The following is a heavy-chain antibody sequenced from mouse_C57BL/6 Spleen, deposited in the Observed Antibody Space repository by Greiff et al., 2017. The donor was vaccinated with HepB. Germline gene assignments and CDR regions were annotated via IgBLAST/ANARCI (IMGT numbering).Heavy chain of an antibody. CDR3: ARNWDGGDY. CDR2: IDPEDGET. D-gene: IGHD4-1*01. Sequence: VQLQQSGAELVKPGASVKLSCTASGFNIKDYYMNWVKQRTEQGLEWIGRIDPEDGETKYAPKFQGQATITADTSSNTAYLQLSGLTSEDTAGYYCARNWDGGDYWGQGTTLTVSS. J-gene: IGHJ2*01. CDR1: GFNIKDYY. V-gene: IGHV14-2*01.